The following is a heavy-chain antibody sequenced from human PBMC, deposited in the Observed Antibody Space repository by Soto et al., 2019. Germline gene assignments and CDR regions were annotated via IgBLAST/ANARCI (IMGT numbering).Heavy chain of an antibody. Sequence: PGESLKISCKGSGYSLTSYWIGWVCQMPGKGLEWMGIIYPGDSDTRYSPSFKGQVTISADNSISTAYLQWSSLKASDTAIYYCARHEQYYYYYYGMDVWGQGTTVTVSS. V-gene: IGHV5-51*01. CDR3: ARHEQYYYYYYGMDV. CDR2: IYPGDSDT. CDR1: GYSLTSYW. J-gene: IGHJ6*02.